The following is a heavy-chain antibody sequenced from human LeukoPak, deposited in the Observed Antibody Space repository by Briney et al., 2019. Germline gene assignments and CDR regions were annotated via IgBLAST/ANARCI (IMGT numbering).Heavy chain of an antibody. CDR3: ARHALWFGESYLDY. J-gene: IGHJ4*02. D-gene: IGHD3-10*01. CDR1: GGSFSGYY. V-gene: IGHV4-34*01. Sequence: SETLSLTCAVYGGSFSGYYWSWIRQPPGKGLEWIGEINHSGSTNYNPSLKSRVTISVDTSKNQFSLKLSSVTAADTAVHYCARHALWFGESYLDYWGQGTLVTVSS. CDR2: INHSGST.